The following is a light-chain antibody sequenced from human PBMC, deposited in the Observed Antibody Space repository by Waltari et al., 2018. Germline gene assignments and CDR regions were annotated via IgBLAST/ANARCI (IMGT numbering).Light chain of an antibody. CDR3: QQRSNWPLT. CDR1: QSVSSY. J-gene: IGKJ4*01. Sequence: EIVLTQSPAPLSLSPGERATLSCRASQSVSSYFAWYQQKPGQAPRLLIYDASNRATGIPAMFSGSGSGTDFTLTISSLEPEDFAVYYCQQRSNWPLTFGGGTKVEIK. CDR2: DAS. V-gene: IGKV3-11*01.